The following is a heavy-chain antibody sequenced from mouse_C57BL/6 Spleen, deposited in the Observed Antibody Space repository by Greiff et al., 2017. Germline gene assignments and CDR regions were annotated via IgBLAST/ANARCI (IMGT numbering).Heavy chain of an antibody. Sequence: VQLQESGPELVKPGASVKISCKASGYAFSSSWMNWVKQRPGKGLEWIGRIYPGDGDTNYNGKFKGKATLTADKSSSTAYMQLSSLTSEDSAVYFCARGTGNNAMDYWGQGTSVTVSS. CDR2: IYPGDGDT. D-gene: IGHD2-1*01. V-gene: IGHV1-82*01. CDR1: GYAFSSSW. CDR3: ARGTGNNAMDY. J-gene: IGHJ4*01.